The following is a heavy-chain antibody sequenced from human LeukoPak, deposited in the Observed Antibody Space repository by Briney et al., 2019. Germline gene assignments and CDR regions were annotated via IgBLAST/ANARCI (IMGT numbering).Heavy chain of an antibody. V-gene: IGHV5-51*01. CDR1: GCSFTSYW. CDR3: ARLVDYSYGCIAGIDY. J-gene: IGHJ4*02. D-gene: IGHD5-18*01. CDR2: IYHRNSHT. Sequence: GESLKTPRKGSGCSFTSYWFGWLRQPPAQGLEWMGGIYHRNSHTRYTPSFQGTVTISVDKSISTASLQWSSLTASDTAMYYCARLVDYSYGCIAGIDYWGEGTLVTVAS.